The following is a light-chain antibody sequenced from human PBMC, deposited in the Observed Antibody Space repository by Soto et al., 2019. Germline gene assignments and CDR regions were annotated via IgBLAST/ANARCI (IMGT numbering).Light chain of an antibody. V-gene: IGLV2-23*01. J-gene: IGLJ2*01. CDR3: SSYAGRSTFVV. CDR2: EDD. Sequence: QSALTQPASVSASPGEPITISCTGTSSDVGSYRLVSWYQQHPGKAPKLIIYEDDERPSGVSNRFSGSKSGNTASLTISGLQAEDEADYCCSSYAGRSTFVVFGGGTKLTVL. CDR1: SSDVGSYRL.